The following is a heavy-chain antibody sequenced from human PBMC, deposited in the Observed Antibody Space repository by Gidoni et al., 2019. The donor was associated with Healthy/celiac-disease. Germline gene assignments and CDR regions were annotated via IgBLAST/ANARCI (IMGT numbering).Heavy chain of an antibody. CDR1: GYTLTDLS. CDR2: FDPEDGET. Sequence: QVQLVQSGAEVKKPGASVTVSCTVSGYTLTDLSMHRVRQAPGKGLEWMGGFDPEDGETSYAQKFQGRVTMTEDTSTDTAYRELSSMRSEYTAVYYCATGGQWLVPYYYYGMDVWGQGTTVTVAS. CDR3: ATGGQWLVPYYYYGMDV. V-gene: IGHV1-24*01. D-gene: IGHD6-19*01. J-gene: IGHJ6*02.